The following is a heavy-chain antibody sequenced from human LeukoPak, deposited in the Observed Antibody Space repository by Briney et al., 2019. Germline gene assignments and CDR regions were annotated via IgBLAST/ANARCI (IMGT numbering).Heavy chain of an antibody. Sequence: GASVKVSCKASGYTFTSYDISWVRQATGQGLEWMGWMNPNSNNAGYAQNFQGRVTMTRNTSINRAYMELSSLRSEDSAVYYCARGTSLDYWGQGTLVTVSS. CDR1: GYTFTSYD. D-gene: IGHD1/OR15-1a*01. CDR2: MNPNSNNA. J-gene: IGHJ4*02. V-gene: IGHV1-8*01. CDR3: ARGTSLDY.